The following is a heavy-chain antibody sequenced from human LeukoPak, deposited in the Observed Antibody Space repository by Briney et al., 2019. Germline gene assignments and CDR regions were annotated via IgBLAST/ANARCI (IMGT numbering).Heavy chain of an antibody. CDR2: IYHSGST. Sequence: SETLSLTCTVSGGSISSGGYYWSWIRQPPGKGLEWIGYIYHSGSTYYNPSLKSRVTISVDRSKNQFSLKLSSVTAADTAVYYCARASSIAARQLDYWGQGTLVTVSP. D-gene: IGHD6-6*01. CDR3: ARASSIAARQLDY. CDR1: GGSISSGGYY. J-gene: IGHJ4*02. V-gene: IGHV4-30-2*01.